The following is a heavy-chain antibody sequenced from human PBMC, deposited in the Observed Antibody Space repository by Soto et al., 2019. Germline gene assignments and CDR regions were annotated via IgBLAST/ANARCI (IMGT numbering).Heavy chain of an antibody. CDR3: AKDQGPGIAAAGTYGMDV. D-gene: IGHD6-13*01. CDR1: GFTFSSYA. V-gene: IGHV3-23*01. CDR2: ISGSGGST. Sequence: GGSLRLSCAASGFTFSSYAMSWVHQAPGKXLEWVSAISGSGGSTYYADSVKGRFTISRDNSKNTLYLQMNSLRAEDTAVYYCAKDQGPGIAAAGTYGMDVWGQGTTVTVSS. J-gene: IGHJ6*02.